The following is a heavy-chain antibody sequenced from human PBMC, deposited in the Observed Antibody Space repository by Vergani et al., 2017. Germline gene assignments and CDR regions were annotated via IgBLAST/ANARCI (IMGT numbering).Heavy chain of an antibody. J-gene: IGHJ5*02. CDR1: GGSISSSNW. CDR2: IYHSGST. D-gene: IGHD6-6*01. V-gene: IGHV4-4*02. CDR3: AGEGGGTAARNENWFDP. Sequence: QVQLQESGPGLVKPSGTLSLTCAVSGGSISSSNWWSWVRQPPGKGLEWIGEIYHSGSTNYNPSLKSRVTISVDKSKNQFSLKLSSVTAADTAVYYCAGEGGGTAARNENWFDPWGQGTLVTVSS.